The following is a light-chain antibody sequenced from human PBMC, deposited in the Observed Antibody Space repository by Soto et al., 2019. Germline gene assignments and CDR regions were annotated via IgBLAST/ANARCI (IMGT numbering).Light chain of an antibody. CDR1: SSDVGGYTY. Sequence: QSVLTQPPSASGSPGQSVTISCTGTSSDVGGYTYVSWYQQHPGEAPKLLIYEVNKRPSGVPDRFTGSKSGNTASLTVSGLQAEDEADYYCTSYAGSNTYVFGTGTKVTVL. CDR3: TSYAGSNTYV. J-gene: IGLJ1*01. CDR2: EVN. V-gene: IGLV2-8*01.